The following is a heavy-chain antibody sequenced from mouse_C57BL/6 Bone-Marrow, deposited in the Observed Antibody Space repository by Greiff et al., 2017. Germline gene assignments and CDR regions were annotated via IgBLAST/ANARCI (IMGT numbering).Heavy chain of an antibody. D-gene: IGHD2-3*01. J-gene: IGHJ4*01. CDR3: ARDGYYFYYAMDY. Sequence: QVQLQQPGAELVKPGASVKLSCKASGYTFTSYWMQWVKQRPGQGLEWIGEIDPSDSSTNYNQKFKGKATLTVYTSSSTAYMQLSSLTSEDSAVYYCARDGYYFYYAMDYWGQGTSVSVSS. V-gene: IGHV1-50*01. CDR1: GYTFTSYW. CDR2: IDPSDSST.